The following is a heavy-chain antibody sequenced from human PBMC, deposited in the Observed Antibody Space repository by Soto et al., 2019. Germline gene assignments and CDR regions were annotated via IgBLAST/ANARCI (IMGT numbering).Heavy chain of an antibody. CDR3: ARQAEKGYCSSTSCPRRAYYYGMDV. V-gene: IGHV1-18*04. CDR2: ISAYNGNT. CDR1: GYTFTSYG. J-gene: IGHJ6*02. D-gene: IGHD2-2*01. Sequence: ASVKVSCKASGYTFTSYGISWVRQAPGQGLEWMGWISAYNGNTNYAQKLQGRVTMTTDTSTSTAYMELRSLRSEDTAVYYCARQAEKGYCSSTSCPRRAYYYGMDVWGQGTTVTVSS.